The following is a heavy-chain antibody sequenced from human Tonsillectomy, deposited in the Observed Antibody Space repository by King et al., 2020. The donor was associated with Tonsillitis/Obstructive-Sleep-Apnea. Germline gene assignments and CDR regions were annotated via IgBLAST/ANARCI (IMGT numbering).Heavy chain of an antibody. V-gene: IGHV1-2*02. CDR1: GYTFTGYY. J-gene: IGHJ6*02. Sequence: VQLVESWAEVKKPGASVKVSCKASGYTFTGYYMHWVRQAPGQGLEWMGWINPNSGGTNYAQEFQGRVTMTRDTSISTAYMELSRLRSDDTAVYYCARGASSTSPYYYYGMDVWGQGTTVTVSS. CDR2: INPNSGGT. CDR3: ARGASSTSPYYYYGMDV. D-gene: IGHD2-2*01.